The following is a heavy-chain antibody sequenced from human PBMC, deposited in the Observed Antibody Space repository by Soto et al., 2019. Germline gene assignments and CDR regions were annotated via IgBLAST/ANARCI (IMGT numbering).Heavy chain of an antibody. CDR1: GFTFSSYW. CDR3: AKNQERELPRVIDF. V-gene: IGHV3-74*01. J-gene: IGHJ4*02. D-gene: IGHD1-7*01. CDR2: IHDDGSIT. Sequence: EVQLVESGGGLVQPGGSLRLSCAASGFTFSSYWMHWVRQAPGKGLVWVARIHDDGSITNYADSVKGRFTISRDNAKNTLYLQMSSLRAEDTALYYCAKNQERELPRVIDFWGQGTLVTVSS.